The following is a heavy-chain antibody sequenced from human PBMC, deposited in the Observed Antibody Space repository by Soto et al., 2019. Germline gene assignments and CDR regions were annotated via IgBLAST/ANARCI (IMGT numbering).Heavy chain of an antibody. Sequence: GASVKVSCKASGYTFISYAMHWVRQAPGQRLEWMGWINAGNGNTKYSQKFQGRVTITRDTSATTAYMELSSLRSEDTAVYYCARDDCSGGTCYSDAFDIWGQGTMVTVSS. J-gene: IGHJ3*02. V-gene: IGHV1-3*01. CDR2: INAGNGNT. CDR3: ARDDCSGGTCYSDAFDI. CDR1: GYTFISYA. D-gene: IGHD2-15*01.